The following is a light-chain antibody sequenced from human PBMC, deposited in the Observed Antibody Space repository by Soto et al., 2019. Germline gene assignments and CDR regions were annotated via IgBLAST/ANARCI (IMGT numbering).Light chain of an antibody. Sequence: QSALTQPRSVSGSPGQSVTISCTGTSGDVGAYDRVSWYQHHPTKAPKLIIYDVTNRPSGVPYRFSVSKSGSTASLTISGLQAEDEDDYYCCSHAGGSSWVFVGGTKLTVL. V-gene: IGLV2-11*01. CDR2: DVT. J-gene: IGLJ3*02. CDR3: CSHAGGSSWV. CDR1: SGDVGAYDR.